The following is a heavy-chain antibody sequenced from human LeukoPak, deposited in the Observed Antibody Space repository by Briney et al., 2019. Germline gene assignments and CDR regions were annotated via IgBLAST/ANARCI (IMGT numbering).Heavy chain of an antibody. Sequence: SETLSLTCTVSGGSITSYYWSWIRQPPGKELEWIGYVYYRGTTNYNPSLKSRVTISVDTSKNQFSLNLTSVTAADTAVYYCARDRMNYDILTGYYSGYFDFWGPGTLVTVSS. D-gene: IGHD3-9*01. CDR1: GGSITSYY. J-gene: IGHJ4*02. CDR2: VYYRGTT. CDR3: ARDRMNYDILTGYYSGYFDF. V-gene: IGHV4-59*01.